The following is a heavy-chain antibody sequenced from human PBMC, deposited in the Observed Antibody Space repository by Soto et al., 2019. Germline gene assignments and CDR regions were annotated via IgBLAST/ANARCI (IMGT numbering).Heavy chain of an antibody. CDR3: ARGRGKFEYYPHGMDV. J-gene: IGHJ6*02. CDR2: MNPNSGNT. CDR1: GYTFTSYD. V-gene: IGHV1-8*01. D-gene: IGHD1-1*01. Sequence: ASVKVSCKASGYTFTSYDINWVRQATGQGLEWMGWMNPNSGNTGYAQKFQGRVTMTRNTSISTAYMELSSLRSEDTAVYYCARGRGKFEYYPHGMDVWGQGTKVTLSS.